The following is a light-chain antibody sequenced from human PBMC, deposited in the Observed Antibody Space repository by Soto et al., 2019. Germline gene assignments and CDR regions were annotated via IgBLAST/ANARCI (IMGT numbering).Light chain of an antibody. CDR3: QQSYSTPRT. CDR2: AAS. V-gene: IGKV1-39*01. Sequence: DIQMTDSPSTLSASGGDRVTITCRASQSISSYLNWYQQKPGKAPKLLIYAASSLQSGVPSRFSGSGSGTDFTLTISSLQPEDFATHYCQQSYSTPRTFGGVTKVDIK. CDR1: QSISSY. J-gene: IGKJ4*01.